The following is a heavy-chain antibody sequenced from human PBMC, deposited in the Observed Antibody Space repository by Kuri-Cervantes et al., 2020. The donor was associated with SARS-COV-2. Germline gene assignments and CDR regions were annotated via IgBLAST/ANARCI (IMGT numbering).Heavy chain of an antibody. V-gene: IGHV3-23*01. CDR3: ARDRGSGWYGYFDY. Sequence: ETLSLTCAASGFTFSDYYMSWIRQAPGKGLEWVSAISGSGGSTYYADSVKGRFTISRDNSKNTLYLQMNSLRAEDTAVYYCARDRGSGWYGYFDYWGQGTLVTVSS. CDR1: GFTFSDYY. J-gene: IGHJ4*02. D-gene: IGHD6-19*01. CDR2: ISGSGGST.